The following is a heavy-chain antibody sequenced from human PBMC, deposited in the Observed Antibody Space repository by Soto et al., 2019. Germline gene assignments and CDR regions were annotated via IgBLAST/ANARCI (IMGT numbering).Heavy chain of an antibody. D-gene: IGHD3-3*01. CDR1: GFPFGSHA. J-gene: IGHJ4*02. CDR2: VSGNGGTT. Sequence: GGSLRLSCAASGFPFGSHAMSWVRQAPGKGLEWVSLVSGNGGTTNYADSVKGRFTISRDNSQKTLYLQMNSLRAEDTAIYYCAKGKAHTLFGVDALFVYWGQGTLVTVSS. V-gene: IGHV3-23*01. CDR3: AKGKAHTLFGVDALFVY.